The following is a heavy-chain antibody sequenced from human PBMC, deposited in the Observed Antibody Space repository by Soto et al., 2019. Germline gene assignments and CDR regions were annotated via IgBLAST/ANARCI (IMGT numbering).Heavy chain of an antibody. Sequence: GGSLRLSCAASGFTFSSYSMNWIRQAPGKGLEWVSYISSSSSTIYYADSVKGRFTISGDNAKNSLYLQMNSLRDEDTAVYYCARDYGPNYYDSISPMPFRFDPWGQGTLVTVSS. CDR1: GFTFSSYS. V-gene: IGHV3-48*02. D-gene: IGHD3-22*01. CDR2: ISSSSSTI. J-gene: IGHJ5*02. CDR3: ARDYGPNYYDSISPMPFRFDP.